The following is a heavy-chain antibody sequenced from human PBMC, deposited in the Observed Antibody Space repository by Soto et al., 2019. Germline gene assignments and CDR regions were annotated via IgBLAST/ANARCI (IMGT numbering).Heavy chain of an antibody. CDR1: GFTFSSYA. CDR3: ARGLVSYDILTAPGAFDI. Sequence: GGSLRLSCAASGFTFSSYAMHWVRQAPGKGLEYVSAISSNGGSTYYANSVKGRFTISRDNSKNTLYLQMGSLRAEDMAVYYCARGLVSYDILTAPGAFDIWGQRTMVTVS. D-gene: IGHD3-9*01. J-gene: IGHJ3*02. CDR2: ISSNGGST. V-gene: IGHV3-64*01.